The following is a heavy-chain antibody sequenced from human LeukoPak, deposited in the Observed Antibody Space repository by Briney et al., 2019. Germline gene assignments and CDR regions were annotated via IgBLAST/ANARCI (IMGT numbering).Heavy chain of an antibody. CDR2: IIPVLGVA. CDR1: GGTFSTYA. CDR3: ATGIGTLWSGYYHDY. J-gene: IGHJ4*02. V-gene: IGHV1-69*04. Sequence: ASVKVYCKASGGTFSTYAISWVRQAPGQGLEWMGRIIPVLGVANYAQKFQGRVTISAGKSTSTAYMEVSSLRSEDTAVYYCATGIGTLWSGYYHDYWGQGTLVTVSS. D-gene: IGHD3-3*01.